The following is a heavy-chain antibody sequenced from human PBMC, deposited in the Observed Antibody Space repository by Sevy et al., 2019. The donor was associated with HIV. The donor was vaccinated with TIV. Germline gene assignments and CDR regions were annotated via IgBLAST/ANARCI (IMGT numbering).Heavy chain of an antibody. J-gene: IGHJ1*01. Sequence: GGSLRLSCAASGFTFSSYAMSWVRQTPGKGLEWVSAISGSDGRTYYIDSVKGRFTITRDNSKNTVDLQMSSLMVDDTAFDYCVREAWIDTGCHSLADFWGQGTLVTVSS. D-gene: IGHD5-18*01. CDR1: GFTFSSYA. CDR3: VREAWIDTGCHSLADF. CDR2: ISGSDGRT. V-gene: IGHV3-23*01.